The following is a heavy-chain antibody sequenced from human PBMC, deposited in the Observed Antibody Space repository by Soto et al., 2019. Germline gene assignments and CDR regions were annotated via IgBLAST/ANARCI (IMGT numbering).Heavy chain of an antibody. CDR2: LSYLGTT. CDR1: NDSIRSGTYY. V-gene: IGHV4-39*01. CDR3: ATGRSDSGWYEEHF. D-gene: IGHD6-19*01. J-gene: IGHJ4*02. Sequence: SETLSLTCTVSNDSIRSGTYYWAWIRQPPWRGLEWIGSLSYLGTTDYNPSLKSRVTISKDASKNQFSLKLTSMTAADTAVYYCATGRSDSGWYEEHFWGQGXLVTVSS.